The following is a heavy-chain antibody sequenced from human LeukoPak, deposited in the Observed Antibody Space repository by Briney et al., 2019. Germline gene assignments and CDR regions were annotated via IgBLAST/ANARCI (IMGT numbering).Heavy chain of an antibody. D-gene: IGHD5-18*01. CDR3: ARNKKGDRYTYGHDY. CDR1: GFTFSSYS. CDR2: ISSSSSYI. V-gene: IGHV3-21*01. J-gene: IGHJ4*02. Sequence: GGSLRLSCAASGFTFSSYSMNWVRQAPGKGLEWVSSISSSSSYIYYADSVKGRFTISRDNAKNSLYLQMNSLRAEDTAVYYCARNKKGDRYTYGHDYWGQGTLVTVSS.